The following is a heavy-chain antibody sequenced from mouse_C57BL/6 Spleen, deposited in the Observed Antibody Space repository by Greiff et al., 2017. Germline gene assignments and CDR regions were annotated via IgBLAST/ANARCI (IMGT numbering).Heavy chain of an antibody. CDR1: GYTFTSYW. CDR3: EIERASWGTY. D-gene: IGHD6-1*02. J-gene: IGHJ3*01. CDR2: IHPSDSDT. Sequence: QVQLQQPGAELVMPGASVKVSCKASGYTFTSYWMHWVKQRPGQGLEWIGRIHPSDSDTNYNQKFKGKATLTVDKSSSTAYMQLSSLTSEDSAVNYCEIERASWGTYWGQGTLVTVSA. V-gene: IGHV1-74*01.